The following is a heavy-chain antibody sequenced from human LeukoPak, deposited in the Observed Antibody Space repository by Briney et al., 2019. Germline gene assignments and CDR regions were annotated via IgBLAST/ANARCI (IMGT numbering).Heavy chain of an antibody. Sequence: SETLSLTCAVSGGSLSSHFWSWIRQPPGKGLEWIGYIYYSGSSNYNPSLKSRVTISVDTSKNHFSLKLSSVTAADTAVYYCAANWNDFDYWGQGTLVTVSS. V-gene: IGHV4-59*11. CDR1: GGSLSSHF. CDR3: AANWNDFDY. CDR2: IYYSGSS. D-gene: IGHD1-20*01. J-gene: IGHJ4*02.